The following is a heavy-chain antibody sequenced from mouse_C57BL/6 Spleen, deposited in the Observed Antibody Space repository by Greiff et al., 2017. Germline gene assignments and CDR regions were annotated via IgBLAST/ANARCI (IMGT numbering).Heavy chain of an antibody. V-gene: IGHV1-42*01. CDR3: ARLDYGPYWYSDV. CDR1: GYSFTGYY. Sequence: EVQLQESGPELVKPGASVKISCKASGYSFTGYYMNWVKQSPEKSLEWIGEINPSTGGTTYNQKFKAKATLTVDKSSSTAYMQLKSLTSEDSAVYYCARLDYGPYWYSDVWGTGTTVTVSS. D-gene: IGHD1-1*02. CDR2: INPSTGGT. J-gene: IGHJ1*03.